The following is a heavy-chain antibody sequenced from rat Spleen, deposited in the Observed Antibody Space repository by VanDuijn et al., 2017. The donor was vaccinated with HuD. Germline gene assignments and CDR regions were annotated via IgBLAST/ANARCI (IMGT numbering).Heavy chain of an antibody. CDR2: IQNGGST. CDR3: ARASFDY. CDR1: GFSLTNYH. J-gene: IGHJ2*01. Sequence: QVQLKESGPGLVQPSQTLSLTCTVSGFSLTNYHVTWVRQPPGKSLAWMGRIQNGGSTDYNSALKSRLSISRDTSKSQVFLKMNSLQTEDSAMYFCARASFDYWGQGVMVTVSS. V-gene: IGHV2-27*01.